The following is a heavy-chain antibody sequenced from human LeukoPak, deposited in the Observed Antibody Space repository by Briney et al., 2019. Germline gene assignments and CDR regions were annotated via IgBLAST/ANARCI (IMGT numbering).Heavy chain of an antibody. CDR1: GFTFSSYS. D-gene: IGHD6-19*01. CDR3: ARDDVGAVAGYYYYYYGMDV. Sequence: GGSLRLSCAASGFTFSSYSMNWVRQAPGKGLEWVSSISSSSSYIYYADSVKGRFTISRDNAKNPLYLQMNSLRAEDTAVYYCARDDVGAVAGYYYYYYGMDVWGQGTTVTVSS. J-gene: IGHJ6*02. CDR2: ISSSSSYI. V-gene: IGHV3-21*01.